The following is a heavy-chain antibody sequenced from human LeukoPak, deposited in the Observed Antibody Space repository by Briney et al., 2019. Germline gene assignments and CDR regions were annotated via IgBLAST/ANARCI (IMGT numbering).Heavy chain of an antibody. CDR2: ISGSGGST. Sequence: GGSLRLSCAASGFTFSSYAMSWVRRAPGKGLEWVSAISGSGGSTYYADSVKGRFTISRDNSKNTLYLQMNSLRAEDTAVYYCAKDGGSSGSRFFYYYYGMDVWGQGTTVTVSS. D-gene: IGHD6-19*01. CDR3: AKDGGSSGSRFFYYYYGMDV. J-gene: IGHJ6*02. V-gene: IGHV3-23*01. CDR1: GFTFSSYA.